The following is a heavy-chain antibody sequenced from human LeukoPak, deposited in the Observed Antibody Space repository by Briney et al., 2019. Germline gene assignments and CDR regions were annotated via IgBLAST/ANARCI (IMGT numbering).Heavy chain of an antibody. D-gene: IGHD2-2*01. CDR2: INPNSGGT. CDR1: GYTFTGYY. CDR3: ARGAYCSSTSCYIYYFDY. Sequence: ASVKVSCKASGYTFTGYYMHWVRQAPGQGLEWMGRINPNSGGTNYAQKFQGRVTMTRDTSISTAYMELSRLRSDDTAVYCCARGAYCSSTSCYIYYFDYWGQGTLVTVSS. V-gene: IGHV1-2*06. J-gene: IGHJ4*02.